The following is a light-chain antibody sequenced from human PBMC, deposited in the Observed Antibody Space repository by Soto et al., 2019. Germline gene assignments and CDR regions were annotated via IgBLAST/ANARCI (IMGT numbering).Light chain of an antibody. CDR3: SSYSNSGTYV. Sequence: QSVLTQPASVSGSPGQSFTISCTGTSSDIGGSRYVSWYQQHPGKAPKLITYETTDRSAGASNRFSGSKSGNTASLIISGLQTEDEADYYCSSYSNSGTYVFGTGTKLTVL. J-gene: IGLJ1*01. V-gene: IGLV2-14*01. CDR2: ETT. CDR1: SSDIGGSRY.